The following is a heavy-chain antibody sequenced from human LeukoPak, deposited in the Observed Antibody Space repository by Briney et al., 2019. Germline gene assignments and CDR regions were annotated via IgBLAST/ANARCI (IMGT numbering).Heavy chain of an antibody. CDR3: ARDTYYYDSSGPKYDY. J-gene: IGHJ4*02. CDR1: GGSMRGYY. V-gene: IGHV4-39*07. Sequence: SETLSLTCTVSGGSMRGYYWSWIRQPPGKGLEWIGSIYYSGSTYYNPSLKSRVTISVDTSKNQFSLKLSSVTAADTAVYYCARDTYYYDSSGPKYDYWGQGTLVTVSS. D-gene: IGHD3-22*01. CDR2: IYYSGST.